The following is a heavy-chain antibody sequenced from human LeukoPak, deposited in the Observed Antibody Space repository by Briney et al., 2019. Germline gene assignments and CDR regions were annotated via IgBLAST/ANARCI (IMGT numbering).Heavy chain of an antibody. CDR3: ASLTVDTAMNTDDAFDI. CDR1: GYTFTSYA. CDR2: INAGNGNT. Sequence: ASVTVSCTASGYTFTSYAMHWVRQAPGQRLEWMGWINAGNGNTKYSQKFQGRVTITRDTSASTAYMELSSLRSEDTAVYYCASLTVDTAMNTDDAFDIWGQGTMVTVSS. V-gene: IGHV1-3*01. D-gene: IGHD5-18*01. J-gene: IGHJ3*02.